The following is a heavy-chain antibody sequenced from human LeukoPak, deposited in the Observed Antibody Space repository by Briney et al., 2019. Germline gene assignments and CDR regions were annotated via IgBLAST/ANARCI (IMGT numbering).Heavy chain of an antibody. CDR2: MNPNSGNT. J-gene: IGHJ3*02. D-gene: IGHD3-22*01. CDR3: ARAAYYDSSGYYYVMDAFDI. V-gene: IGHV1-8*03. CDR1: GYTFTSYD. Sequence: ASVKVSCKASGYTFTSYDINWVRQATGQGLEWMGWMNPNSGNTGYAQKFQGRVTITRNTSISTAYMELSSLRSEDTAVYYCARAAYYDSSGYYYVMDAFDIWGQGTMVTVSS.